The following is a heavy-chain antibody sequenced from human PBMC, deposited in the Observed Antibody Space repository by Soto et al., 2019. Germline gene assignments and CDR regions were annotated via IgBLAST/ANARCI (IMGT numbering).Heavy chain of an antibody. CDR2: IWFDGSNK. Sequence: QVQLVESGGGVVQPGRSLRLSCAASGFTFSSYGMHWVRQAPGEGLEWVAVIWFDGSNKFYADSVKGRFTISRDNSKNTVSLQMNSLRDEDSAAYYSATTGPYWGQGTLVTVSS. CDR1: GFTFSSYG. CDR3: ATTGPY. V-gene: IGHV3-33*01. J-gene: IGHJ4*02.